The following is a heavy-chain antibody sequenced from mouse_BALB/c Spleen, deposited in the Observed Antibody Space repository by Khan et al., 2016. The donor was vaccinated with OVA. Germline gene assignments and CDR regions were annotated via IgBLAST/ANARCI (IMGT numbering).Heavy chain of an antibody. CDR3: AWGAGTAYRMDY. CDR2: IFPGTDNN. D-gene: IGHD4-1*01. Sequence: QVQLQQSGAELMKPGASAKISCKATGYTFSSYSIEWVKQRPGHGLEWLGEIFPGTDNNNFNEKFKGKATITADTSSNIAYMQLSSLTFEDSAVYSGAWGAGTAYRMDYWGQGTAVTVSS. J-gene: IGHJ4*01. CDR1: GYTFSSYS. V-gene: IGHV1-9*01.